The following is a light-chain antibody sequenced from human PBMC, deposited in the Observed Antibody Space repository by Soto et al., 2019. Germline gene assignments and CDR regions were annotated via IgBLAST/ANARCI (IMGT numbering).Light chain of an antibody. V-gene: IGLV2-14*01. CDR3: SSYTRTSSVV. CDR2: DVS. CDR1: SSDVGRYNY. Sequence: QSALTQPASVSGSPGQSITISCTGTSSDVGRYNYVSWYQQHPGKAPKLMIYDVSNRPSGVSNRFSGSKSGNTASLTISGLQAEDEADYYCSSYTRTSSVVFGGGTKVTVL. J-gene: IGLJ2*01.